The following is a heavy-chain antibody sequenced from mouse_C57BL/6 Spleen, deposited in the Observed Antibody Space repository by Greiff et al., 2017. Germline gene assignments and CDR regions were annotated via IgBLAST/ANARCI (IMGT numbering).Heavy chain of an antibody. V-gene: IGHV1-54*01. CDR2: INPGSGGT. CDR3: ARYDYDVGFAY. Sequence: QFQLQQSGAELVRPGTSVMVSCKASGYAFTNYLIEWVKQRPGQGLEWIGVINPGSGGTNYNVKFKGKATLTADKSSSTAYMQLSSLTSEDSAVYFCARYDYDVGFAYWGQGTLVTVSA. CDR1: GYAFTNYL. D-gene: IGHD2-4*01. J-gene: IGHJ3*01.